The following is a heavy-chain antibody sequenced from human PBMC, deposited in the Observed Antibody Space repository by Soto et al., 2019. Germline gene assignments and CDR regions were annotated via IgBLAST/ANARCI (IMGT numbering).Heavy chain of an antibody. J-gene: IGHJ4*02. V-gene: IGHV3-30*03. CDR2: ISYDGSYK. CDR3: GRDLATIFGGAY. Sequence: PGGSLRLSCAASGFTFSSYGMHWVRQAPGKGLEWVALISYDGSYKYYADSVQGRFTISRDNSKNTLYLQMDSLYTGDTAVYYCGRDLATIFGGAYWGQGTLVTVYS. D-gene: IGHD3-3*01. CDR1: GFTFSSYG.